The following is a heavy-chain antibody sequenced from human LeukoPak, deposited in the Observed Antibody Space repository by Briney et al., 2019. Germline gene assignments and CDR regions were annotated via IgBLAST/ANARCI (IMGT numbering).Heavy chain of an antibody. J-gene: IGHJ4*02. CDR3: AKADYYDFWSGYFDY. Sequence: PGASLRLSCAASGFTFSSYAMSWVRQAPGKGLEWVSAISGSGGSTYYADSVKGRFTISRDNSKNTLYLQMNSLRAEDTAVYYCAKADYYDFWSGYFDYWGQGTPVTVSS. V-gene: IGHV3-23*01. D-gene: IGHD3-3*01. CDR1: GFTFSSYA. CDR2: ISGSGGST.